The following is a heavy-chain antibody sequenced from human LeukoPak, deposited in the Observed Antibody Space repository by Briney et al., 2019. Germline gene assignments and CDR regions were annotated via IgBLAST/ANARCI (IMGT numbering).Heavy chain of an antibody. CDR2: IYYSGST. CDR1: GGSISSSSYY. CDR3: AIHFYIVATGFDP. Sequence: SETLSLTFTVSGGSISSSSYYWGWIRQPPGKGLEWIGSIYYSGSTYYNPSLKSRVTISVDTSKNQFSLKLSSVTAADTAVYYCAIHFYIVATGFDPWGQGTLVTVSS. D-gene: IGHD5-12*01. V-gene: IGHV4-39*07. J-gene: IGHJ5*02.